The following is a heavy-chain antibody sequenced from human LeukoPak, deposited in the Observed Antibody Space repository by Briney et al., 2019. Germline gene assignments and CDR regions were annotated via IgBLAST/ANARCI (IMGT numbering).Heavy chain of an antibody. Sequence: SETLSLTCTVSGGSISSGSYYWSWIRQPAGKGLEWIGRIYTSGSTNYNPSLKSRVTISVDTSKNQFSLKLSSVTAADTAVYYCARERVVVSEYYYYYMDVWGEGTTVTVSS. J-gene: IGHJ6*03. CDR3: ARERVVVSEYYYYYMDV. V-gene: IGHV4-61*02. CDR2: IYTSGST. CDR1: GGSISSGSYY. D-gene: IGHD2-15*01.